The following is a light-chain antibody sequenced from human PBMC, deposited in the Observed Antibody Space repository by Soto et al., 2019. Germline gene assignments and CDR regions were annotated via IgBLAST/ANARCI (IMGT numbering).Light chain of an antibody. J-gene: IGKJ4*01. Sequence: DIQMTQSPSSLSASVGDRVTMTCRASQNINSYLNWYQQRPGKAPKLLIYTASSLQSGVPSRVSGSGSGTDFTLTITSLQPEDFASYYCQQSLSTPLTFGGGTKVEIK. CDR3: QQSLSTPLT. V-gene: IGKV1-39*01. CDR1: QNINSY. CDR2: TAS.